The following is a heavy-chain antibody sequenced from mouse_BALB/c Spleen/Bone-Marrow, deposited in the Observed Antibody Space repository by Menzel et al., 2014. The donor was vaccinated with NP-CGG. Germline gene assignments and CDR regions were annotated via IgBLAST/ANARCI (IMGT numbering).Heavy chain of an antibody. CDR2: ISSGGSYT. V-gene: IGHV5-9-3*01. CDR1: GFTFSSYA. J-gene: IGHJ2*01. Sequence: EVQVVESGGGLVKPGGSLKLSCAASGFTFSSYAMSWVRQTPEKRLEWVATISSGGSYTYYPDSVKGRFTISKDNAKNTLYLQMSSLRSEDTAMYYCARHGITRLLDYWGQGTTRTVSS. D-gene: IGHD2-4*01. CDR3: ARHGITRLLDY.